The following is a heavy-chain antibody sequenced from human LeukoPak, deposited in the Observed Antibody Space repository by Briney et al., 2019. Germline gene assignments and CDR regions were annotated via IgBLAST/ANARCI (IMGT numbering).Heavy chain of an antibody. V-gene: IGHV4-38-2*01. CDR2: IYHSGST. CDR1: GYSISSGYY. Sequence: SETLSLTCAVSGYSISSGYYWGWIRQPPGKGLEWIGSIYHSGSTYYNPSLKSRVTISVDTSKNQFSLKLSSVTAADTAVYYCARGITYGDYLDYWGQGTLVTVSS. J-gene: IGHJ4*02. D-gene: IGHD4-17*01. CDR3: ARGITYGDYLDY.